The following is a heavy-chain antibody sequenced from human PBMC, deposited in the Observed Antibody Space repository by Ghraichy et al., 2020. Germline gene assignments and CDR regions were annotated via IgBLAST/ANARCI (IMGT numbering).Heavy chain of an antibody. CDR3: ATGFYDFSTGLNWFDP. Sequence: GSLRLSCAVSGGSIRSYYWSWIRQPPGKGLEWIGFLYYSGRTNYNPSLKSRVTISVDTSKNQFSLKLSSVTAADTAIYFCATGFYDFSTGLNWFDPWGQGTLVTVSS. D-gene: IGHD3/OR15-3a*01. V-gene: IGHV4-59*01. CDR1: GGSIRSYY. J-gene: IGHJ5*02. CDR2: LYYSGRT.